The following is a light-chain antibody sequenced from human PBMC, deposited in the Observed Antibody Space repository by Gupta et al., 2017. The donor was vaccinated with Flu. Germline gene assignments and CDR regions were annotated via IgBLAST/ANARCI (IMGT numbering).Light chain of an antibody. CDR2: WTS. CDR3: QQYDSTPYT. CDR1: QPILYSSNSKNS. V-gene: IGKV4-1*01. J-gene: IGKJ2*01. Sequence: DIVMTQSPDSLAVSLGERAAINCMSSQPILYSSNSKNSLAWYQLKPGQPPKLLIYWTSTRESGVPDRFSGSGYGTGFTLTISSLQAEDVAVYYCQQYDSTPYTFGQGTKVEIK.